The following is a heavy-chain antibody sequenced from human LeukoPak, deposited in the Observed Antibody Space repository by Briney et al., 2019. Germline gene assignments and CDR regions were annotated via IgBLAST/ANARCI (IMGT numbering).Heavy chain of an antibody. Sequence: PGGSLRPSCAASGFTFSSYAMHWVRQAPGKGLEWVAVISYDGSNKYYADSVKGRFTISRDNSKNTLYLQMNSLRAEDTAVYYCARGGVVVAFCYFDYWGQGTLVTVSS. CDR3: ARGGVVVAFCYFDY. V-gene: IGHV3-30-3*01. D-gene: IGHD2-21*01. CDR2: ISYDGSNK. CDR1: GFTFSSYA. J-gene: IGHJ4*02.